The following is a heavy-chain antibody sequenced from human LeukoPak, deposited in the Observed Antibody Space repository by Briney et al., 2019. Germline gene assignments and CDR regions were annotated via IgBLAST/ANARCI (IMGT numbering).Heavy chain of an antibody. CDR3: ARDPRNIVGATTDDY. V-gene: IGHV1-2*02. CDR2: INPNSGGT. D-gene: IGHD1-26*01. CDR1: GYTFTSYG. J-gene: IGHJ4*02. Sequence: ASVKVSCKASGYTFTSYGISWVRQAPGQGLEWMGWINPNSGGTNYAQKFQGRVTMTRDTSISTAYMGLSRLRSDDTAVYYCARDPRNIVGATTDDYWGQGTLVTVSS.